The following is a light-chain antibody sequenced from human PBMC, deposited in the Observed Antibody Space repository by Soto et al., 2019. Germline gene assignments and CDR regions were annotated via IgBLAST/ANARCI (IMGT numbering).Light chain of an antibody. CDR3: SSYTGSSTYVV. CDR1: SSDVGGYNY. J-gene: IGLJ2*01. V-gene: IGLV2-14*01. CDR2: DVN. Sequence: QSVLTQPASVSGSPGQSITIFCTGTSSDVGGYNYVSWYQQHPGKAPKLMIYDVNNRPSGVSNRFSGSKSGNTASLTISGLQAEDEADYYCSSYTGSSTYVVFGGGTQLTVL.